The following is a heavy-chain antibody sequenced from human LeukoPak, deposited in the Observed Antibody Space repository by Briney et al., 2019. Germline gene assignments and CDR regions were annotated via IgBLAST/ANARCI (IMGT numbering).Heavy chain of an antibody. V-gene: IGHV3-30*02. CDR2: IRYDGSNK. D-gene: IGHD6-13*01. CDR1: GFTFSSYG. J-gene: IGHJ6*03. CDR3: AKDREAAAGSFVGHYYYYMDD. Sequence: GGSLSLSCAASGFTFSSYGMHWVRQAPGKGLEWVAFIRYDGSNKYYADSVKGRFTISRDNSKNTLYLQMNSLRAEDTAVYYCAKDREAAAGSFVGHYYYYMDDWGKGTTVTVSS.